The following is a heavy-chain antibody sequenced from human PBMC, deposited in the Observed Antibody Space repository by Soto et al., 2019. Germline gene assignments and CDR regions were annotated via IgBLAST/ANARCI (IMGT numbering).Heavy chain of an antibody. V-gene: IGHV2-5*02. Sequence: QSTLEESGPALVKPTQTLTLTCTFSGLSLNTRGVGVGWIRQPPGKALEWLAFIYWDDNKYYSPSLKSRLTITKDTSKNQVVLTMTNTGPVDTATYYCAHGAGWLFDYWGQGTQVTVSS. CDR3: AHGAGWLFDY. CDR2: IYWDDNK. D-gene: IGHD6-19*01. J-gene: IGHJ4*02. CDR1: GLSLNTRGVG.